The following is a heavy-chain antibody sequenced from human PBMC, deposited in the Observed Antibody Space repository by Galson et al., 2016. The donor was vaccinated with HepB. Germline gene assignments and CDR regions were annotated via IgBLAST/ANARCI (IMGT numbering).Heavy chain of an antibody. CDR2: IYYIGTP. CDR1: GGSISTYY. Sequence: SETLSLTCSVSGGSISTYYWTWIRQPPGKGLEWIGLIYYIGTPNYNPSLKSRVTISVDTSKNQFSLKLSSVTAADTAVYFCARGIYDSTWGLRFDPWCQGTLVTVSS. CDR3: ARGIYDSTWGLRFDP. D-gene: IGHD6-13*01. J-gene: IGHJ5*02. V-gene: IGHV4-59*01.